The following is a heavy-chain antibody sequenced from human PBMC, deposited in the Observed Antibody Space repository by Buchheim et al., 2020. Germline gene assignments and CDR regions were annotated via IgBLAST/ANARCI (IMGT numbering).Heavy chain of an antibody. D-gene: IGHD6-13*01. CDR3: ARAMRGSTWNSWSFDL. CDR2: FFYVEST. J-gene: IGHJ2*01. CDR1: GASMSSYS. V-gene: IGHV4-59*01. Sequence: QVQLQESDPGLVKPSETLSLTCTVSGASMSSYSWGWIRQPPGKGLEWIGWFFYVESTHYNPSLNSQVTMSQDMSKNQFSLKMTSVTAADTAVYFCARAMRGSTWNSWSFDLWGRGTL.